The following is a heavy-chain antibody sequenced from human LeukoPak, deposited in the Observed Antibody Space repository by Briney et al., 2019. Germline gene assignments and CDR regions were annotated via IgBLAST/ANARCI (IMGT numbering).Heavy chain of an antibody. V-gene: IGHV3-7*01. Sequence: GGSLRLSCAASGFTFSSYWKSWVRQAPGKGLEWVANIKQDGSEKYYVDSVKGRFTISRDNAKNSLYLQMNSLRAEDTAVYYCARDTTEYFDYWGQGTLVTVSS. J-gene: IGHJ4*02. CDR3: ARDTTEYFDY. CDR1: GFTFSSYW. D-gene: IGHD4-17*01. CDR2: IKQDGSEK.